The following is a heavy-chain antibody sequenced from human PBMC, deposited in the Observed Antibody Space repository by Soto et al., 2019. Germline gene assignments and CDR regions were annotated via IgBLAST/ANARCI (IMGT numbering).Heavy chain of an antibody. CDR1: GDSISTDY. J-gene: IGHJ3*02. D-gene: IGHD3-10*01. CDR3: ASYLVLLNAFDI. CDR2: IYYGGST. V-gene: IGHV4-59*08. Sequence: SETLSLTCTVSGDSISTDYWSWIRQSPGKGLEWIGFIYYGGSTNYNPSLKSRVTISVDRSKNRFSLKLSSVTAADTAVYYCASYLVLLNAFDIWGQGTMVTVSS.